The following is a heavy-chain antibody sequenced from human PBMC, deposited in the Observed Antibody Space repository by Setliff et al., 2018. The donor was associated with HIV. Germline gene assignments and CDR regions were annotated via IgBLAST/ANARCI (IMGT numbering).Heavy chain of an antibody. D-gene: IGHD3-22*01. CDR2: LGEGGYDT. V-gene: IGHV3-43*02. CDR1: GFTLSTYA. Sequence: GGSLRLSCSASGFTLSTYAMSWVRQAPGKGLEWVSSLGEGGYDTYYADSVKGRFTISRDNSKNSLYLQMNNLRTEDTSLYYCAKDRWIRSNDDSHMWGQGTMVTVSS. CDR3: AKDRWIRSNDDSHM. J-gene: IGHJ3*01.